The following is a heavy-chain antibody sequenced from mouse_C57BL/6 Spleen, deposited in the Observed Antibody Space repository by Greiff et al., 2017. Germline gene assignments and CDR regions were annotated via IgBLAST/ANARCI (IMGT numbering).Heavy chain of an antibody. CDR2: IRNKANGYTT. D-gene: IGHD2-1*01. Sequence: DVQLVESGGGLVLPGGSLSLSCAASGFTFTDYYMSWVRQPPGKALEWLGFIRNKANGYTTEYSASVKGRFTISRDNSHSILYLQMNVLRAEDSATYYCARLYGNYVWYFDVWGTGTTVTVSS. J-gene: IGHJ1*03. CDR3: ARLYGNYVWYFDV. V-gene: IGHV7-3*01. CDR1: GFTFTDYY.